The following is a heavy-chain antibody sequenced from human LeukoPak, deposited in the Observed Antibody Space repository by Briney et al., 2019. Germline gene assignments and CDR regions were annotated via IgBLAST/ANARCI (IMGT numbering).Heavy chain of an antibody. D-gene: IGHD2-21*02. J-gene: IGHJ4*02. V-gene: IGHV3-23*01. CDR1: GFTFSSYA. Sequence: GGSLRLSCAASGFTFSSYAMSWVRQAPGKGLEWVSAISGSGGSTYYAGSVKGRFTISRDNSKNKLYLQMNSLRAEDTAVYYCAKDMTTSNCGGDCYHDYWGQGTLVTVSS. CDR2: ISGSGGST. CDR3: AKDMTTSNCGGDCYHDY.